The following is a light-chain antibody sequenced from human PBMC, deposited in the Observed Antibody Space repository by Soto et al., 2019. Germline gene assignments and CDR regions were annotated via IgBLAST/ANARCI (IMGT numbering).Light chain of an antibody. CDR1: NSDVGGYNY. J-gene: IGLJ1*01. Sequence: QSALAQPASVSFSPGQSITISGSGTNSDVGGYNYVSLYQQHPGKAPKLLIYDVSSRPSGLSNRFSGSKSGNTASLIISGLQAEDEADYYCASYTNSITYVFGSGTRSPS. CDR3: ASYTNSITYV. CDR2: DVS. V-gene: IGLV2-14*03.